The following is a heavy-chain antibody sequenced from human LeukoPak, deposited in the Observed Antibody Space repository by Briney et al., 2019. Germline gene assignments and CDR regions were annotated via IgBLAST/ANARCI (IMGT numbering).Heavy chain of an antibody. CDR3: ARGTIFGVVISRYYYYMDV. Sequence: ASVKVSCKASGGTFSSYAISWVRQAPGQGLEWMGGIIPIFGTANYAQKFQGGVTITADESTSTAYMELSSLRSEDTAVYYCARGTIFGVVISRYYYYMDVWGKGTTVTVSS. J-gene: IGHJ6*03. CDR2: IIPIFGTA. CDR1: GGTFSSYA. D-gene: IGHD3-3*01. V-gene: IGHV1-69*13.